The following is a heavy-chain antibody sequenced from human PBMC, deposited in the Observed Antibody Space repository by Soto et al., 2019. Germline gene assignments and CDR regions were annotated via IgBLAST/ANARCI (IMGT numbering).Heavy chain of an antibody. CDR3: ARVIPGAEAWFDP. D-gene: IGHD2-2*01. J-gene: IGHJ5*02. CDR2: ISAYTDDP. CDR1: GNTFTNFG. V-gene: IGHV1-18*01. Sequence: ASVKVSCKASGNTFTNFGVTWVRQAPGQGLEWMGWISAYTDDPNYAQKFQGRVTMTIDTSTSTAYLDLRSLTSDDTAVYYCARVIPGAEAWFDPWGQGTLVTVSA.